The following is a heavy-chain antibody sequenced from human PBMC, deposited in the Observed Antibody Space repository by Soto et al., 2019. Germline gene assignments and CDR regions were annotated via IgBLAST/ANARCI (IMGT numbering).Heavy chain of an antibody. J-gene: IGHJ3*02. Sequence: GASVKVSCKASGYTFTSYGISWVRQAPGQGLEWMGWISAYNGNTNYAQKLQGRVTMTTDTSTSTAYMELRSLRSDDTAVYYCARELYITMLQGFAFDIWGQGTMVTVSS. CDR1: GYTFTSYG. D-gene: IGHD3-10*01. CDR3: ARELYITMLQGFAFDI. CDR2: ISAYNGNT. V-gene: IGHV1-18*01.